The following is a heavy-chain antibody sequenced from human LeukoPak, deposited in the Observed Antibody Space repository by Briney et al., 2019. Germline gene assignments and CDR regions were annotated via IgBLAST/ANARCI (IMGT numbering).Heavy chain of an antibody. CDR2: ISSSGSTI. D-gene: IGHD6-13*01. V-gene: IGHV3-11*01. Sequence: GGSLRLSCAASGFTFSDYYMSWIRQAPGKGLEWVSYISSSGSTIYYADSVKGRFTISRDNAKNSLYLQMNSLRAENTAVYYCARETSRHDAFDIWGQGTMVTVSS. CDR3: ARETSRHDAFDI. J-gene: IGHJ3*02. CDR1: GFTFSDYY.